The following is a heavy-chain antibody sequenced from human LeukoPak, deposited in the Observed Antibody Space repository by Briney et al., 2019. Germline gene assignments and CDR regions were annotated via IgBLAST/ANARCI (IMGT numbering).Heavy chain of an antibody. D-gene: IGHD2-15*01. Sequence: KTSETLSLTCTVSGGSISSYYWSWIRQPAGKGLEWIGCIYTSGSTNYNPSLKGRVTMSVDTSKNQFSLKLSSVTGADTAVYYCARVEGGRAKGWWFDPWGQGTLVTVSS. CDR3: ARVEGGRAKGWWFDP. J-gene: IGHJ5*02. V-gene: IGHV4-4*07. CDR2: IYTSGST. CDR1: GGSISSYY.